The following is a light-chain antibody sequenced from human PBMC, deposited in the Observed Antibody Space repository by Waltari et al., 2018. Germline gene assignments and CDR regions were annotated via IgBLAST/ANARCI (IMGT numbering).Light chain of an antibody. CDR3: QQSYSFPT. V-gene: IGKV1-39*01. CDR2: TAS. CDR1: QSITSH. J-gene: IGKJ2*01. Sequence: DIQMTQSPSSLSASVGGRVIITCRASQSITSHLNWYQQKPGKAPKLLIYTASTLQSGVPFRFSGSGSGTDFILTIRNVQPEDIATYYCQQSYSFPTFGQGTKLEI.